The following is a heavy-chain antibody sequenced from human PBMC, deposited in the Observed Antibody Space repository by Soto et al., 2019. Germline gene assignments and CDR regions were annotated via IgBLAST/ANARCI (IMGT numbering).Heavy chain of an antibody. CDR1: GYTFINYA. Sequence: QVQLVQSGAEVKKPGASVKVSCKTSGYTFINYAIHWVRQAPGQRLEWMGWINAGNGYTKYSQKFQGRITVTRDTSASTAYMELSSLTSEDTAVYYCARGLLWFGELSPIGYWGQGTLVTVSS. D-gene: IGHD3-10*01. V-gene: IGHV1-3*01. J-gene: IGHJ4*02. CDR2: INAGNGYT. CDR3: ARGLLWFGELSPIGY.